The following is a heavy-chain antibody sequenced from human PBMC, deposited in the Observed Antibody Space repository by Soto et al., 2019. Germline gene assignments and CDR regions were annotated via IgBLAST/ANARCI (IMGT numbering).Heavy chain of an antibody. D-gene: IGHD2-2*01. CDR1: GGTFSSYA. CDR3: ASTQYFCSSTSCYYYGMDV. V-gene: IGHV1-69*01. Sequence: QVQLVQSGAEVQKPGSSVKVSCKASGGTFSSYAISWVRQAPGQGLEWMGGIIPIFGTANYAQKFQGRVTITADESTSTAYMELSSLRSEDTAVYYCASTQYFCSSTSCYYYGMDVWGQGTTVTVSS. J-gene: IGHJ6*02. CDR2: IIPIFGTA.